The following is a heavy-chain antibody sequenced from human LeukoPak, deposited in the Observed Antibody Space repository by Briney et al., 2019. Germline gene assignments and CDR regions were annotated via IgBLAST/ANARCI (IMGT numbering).Heavy chain of an antibody. CDR2: IRSTANGHAT. J-gene: IGHJ4*02. V-gene: IGHV3-73*01. D-gene: IGHD3-10*01. Sequence: GGSLRLSCAASGFTFSGSALHWVRQASGKGLEWVGRIRSTANGHATAYAASVKGRFTISREDSKNTAYLQMDSLKTEDTAVYYCTGNYYGSGSYADFDYWGQGTLVTVSS. CDR1: GFTFSGSA. CDR3: TGNYYGSGSYADFDY.